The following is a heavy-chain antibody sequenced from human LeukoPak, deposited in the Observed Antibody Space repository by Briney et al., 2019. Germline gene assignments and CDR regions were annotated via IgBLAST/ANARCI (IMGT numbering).Heavy chain of an antibody. J-gene: IGHJ4*02. V-gene: IGHV6-1*01. CDR1: GDSVSSKNGA. Sequence: SQTLSLTCVVSGDSVSSKNGAWNWIRQSPSRGLEWLGRTYYRSKWYNDYAESMEGRMNISQDTSKNQYSLHLNSVTPDHTPVYYCARDVGTTCWHTFDRWGEATHVAVCS. CDR3: ARDVGTTCWHTFDR. D-gene: IGHD1-14*01. CDR2: TYYRSKWYN.